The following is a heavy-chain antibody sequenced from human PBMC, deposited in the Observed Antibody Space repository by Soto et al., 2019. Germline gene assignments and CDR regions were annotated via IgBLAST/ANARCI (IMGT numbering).Heavy chain of an antibody. D-gene: IGHD2-8*02. J-gene: IGHJ3*02. Sequence: PGGSLRISCAASGFIVTSYDMSWVRQAPGKGLEWVSTILVGGSTHYEDSVKGRFTISRDRSKNTVYLQMNSLTAGDTAVYYCAKATATGGGAFDICGQGTMVTVSS. CDR3: AKATATGGGAFDI. CDR2: ILVGGST. V-gene: IGHV3-23*01. CDR1: GFIVTSYD.